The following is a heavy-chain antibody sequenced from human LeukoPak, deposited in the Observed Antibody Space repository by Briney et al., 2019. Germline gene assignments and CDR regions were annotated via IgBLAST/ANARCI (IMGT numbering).Heavy chain of an antibody. D-gene: IGHD6-19*01. CDR3: AKGGSSGWFDYFDY. CDR2: VSSDGTNK. CDR1: GFTFSIYG. Sequence: GWSLRLSCAASGFTFSIYGLHCVREAPGKGLERVAVVSSDGTNKYYADSVKGRFTISRDNSKNTLYLQMNSLRAEDTAVYYCAKGGSSGWFDYFDYWGQGTLVTVPS. V-gene: IGHV3-30*18. J-gene: IGHJ4*02.